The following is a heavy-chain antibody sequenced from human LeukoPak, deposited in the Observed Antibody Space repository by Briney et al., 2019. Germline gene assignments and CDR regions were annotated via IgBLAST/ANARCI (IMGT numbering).Heavy chain of an antibody. J-gene: IGHJ6*02. CDR1: GFTVSSNY. Sequence: PGGSLRLSCEASGFTVSSNYMSWVRQAPGKGLEWVSVIYSGGSTYYADSVKGRFTISRDNSKNTLYLQMNSLRAEDTAVYYCARGHYDYYYYGMDVWGQGTTVTVSS. D-gene: IGHD3-16*01. CDR3: ARGHYDYYYYGMDV. V-gene: IGHV3-53*01. CDR2: IYSGGST.